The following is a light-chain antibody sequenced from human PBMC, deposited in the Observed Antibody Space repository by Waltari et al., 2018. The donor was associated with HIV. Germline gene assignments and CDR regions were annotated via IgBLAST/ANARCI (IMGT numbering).Light chain of an antibody. CDR2: VAS. V-gene: IGKV1-39*01. J-gene: IGKJ1*01. CDR1: QTISNY. Sequence: DIQMTQSPSSLSASVGDRVTITCRASQTISNYLNWYQQKQWKAPKVLIDVASSLQSGVPSRFSGSGSGTDFTLTISSLQPEDFATYYCQQSYSNPRPFGQGTRVEIK. CDR3: QQSYSNPRP.